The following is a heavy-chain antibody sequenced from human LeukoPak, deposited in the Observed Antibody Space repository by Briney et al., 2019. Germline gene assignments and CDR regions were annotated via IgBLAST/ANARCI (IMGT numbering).Heavy chain of an antibody. J-gene: IGHJ6*03. CDR3: ARSLRVRGVPDYMDV. D-gene: IGHD3-10*01. Sequence: SETLSLTCTVSGGSISSGSYYWSWIRQPAGKGLEWIGRIYTSGSTNYNPSLKSRVTISVDTSKNQFSLKLSSVTAADTAVYYCARSLRVRGVPDYMDVWGKGTTVTISS. CDR2: IYTSGST. V-gene: IGHV4-61*02. CDR1: GGSISSGSYY.